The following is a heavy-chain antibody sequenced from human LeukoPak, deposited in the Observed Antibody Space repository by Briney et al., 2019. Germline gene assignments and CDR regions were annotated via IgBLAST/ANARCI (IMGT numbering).Heavy chain of an antibody. Sequence: PGGSLRLSCSGSGFTFGNFQMNWVRQVLGTGLEWLAYISSSGHITYYADSVKGRFAVSRDDAKNSVSLEMDSLRADDTGIYFCARAPDPQGNLDFWGQGTHVIVPS. CDR3: ARAPDPQGNLDF. V-gene: IGHV3-48*03. CDR2: ISSSGHIT. D-gene: IGHD1-14*01. J-gene: IGHJ4*02. CDR1: GFTFGNFQ.